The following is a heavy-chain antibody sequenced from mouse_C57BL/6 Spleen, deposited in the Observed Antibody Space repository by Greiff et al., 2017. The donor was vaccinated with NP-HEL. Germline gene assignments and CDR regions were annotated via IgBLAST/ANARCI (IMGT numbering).Heavy chain of an antibody. CDR3: ARHTTVVATNAMDY. Sequence: EVKVVESGGGLVKPGGSLKLSCAASGFTFSDYGMHWVRQAPEKGLEWVAYISSGSSTIYYADTVKGRFTISRDNAKNTLFLQMTSLRSEDTAMYYCARHTTVVATNAMDYWGQGTSVTVSS. CDR2: ISSGSSTI. V-gene: IGHV5-17*01. CDR1: GFTFSDYG. J-gene: IGHJ4*01. D-gene: IGHD1-1*01.